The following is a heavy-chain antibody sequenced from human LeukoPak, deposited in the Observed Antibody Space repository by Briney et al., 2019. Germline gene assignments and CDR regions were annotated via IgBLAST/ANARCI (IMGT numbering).Heavy chain of an antibody. J-gene: IGHJ4*02. CDR1: GFTFSSYA. Sequence: GGSLTLSCAASGFTFSSYAMSWVRRAPGKGLEWVSCISGSGGSTYYADSVKGRFTISRDNSKHTLYMQMNSIRAEETAVYYCAKDSSVYCSGGSCYFDYWGQGTLVTVSS. D-gene: IGHD2-15*01. CDR3: AKDSSVYCSGGSCYFDY. CDR2: ISGSGGST. V-gene: IGHV3-23*01.